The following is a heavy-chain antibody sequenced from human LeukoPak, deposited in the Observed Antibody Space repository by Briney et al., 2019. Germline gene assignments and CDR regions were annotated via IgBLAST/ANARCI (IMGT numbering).Heavy chain of an antibody. J-gene: IGHJ4*02. Sequence: ASVNVSRKVSGSTLSKISIDWVRQPPGKGPEWMGSVGHEDGTTINAQKFQGRFNMTVDTTTDTAYMEMSSLMSEDTAIYYCATGAIVFDFWGQGTLVTVSS. D-gene: IGHD3-22*01. V-gene: IGHV1-24*01. CDR2: VGHEDGTT. CDR3: ATGAIVFDF. CDR1: GSTLSKIS.